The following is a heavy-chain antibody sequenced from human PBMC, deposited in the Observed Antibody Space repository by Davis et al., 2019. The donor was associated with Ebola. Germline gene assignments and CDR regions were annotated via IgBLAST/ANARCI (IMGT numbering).Heavy chain of an antibody. CDR3: ARYHCSGGSCYLAAFDI. CDR2: IKQDGSEK. CDR1: GFTFSSYW. V-gene: IGHV3-7*01. Sequence: PGGSLRLSCAASGFTFSSYWMSWVRQAPGKGLEWVANIKQDGSEKYYVDSVKGRFTISRDNAKNSLYLQMNSLRAEDTAVYYCARYHCSGGSCYLAAFDIWGQGTMVTVSS. D-gene: IGHD2-15*01. J-gene: IGHJ3*02.